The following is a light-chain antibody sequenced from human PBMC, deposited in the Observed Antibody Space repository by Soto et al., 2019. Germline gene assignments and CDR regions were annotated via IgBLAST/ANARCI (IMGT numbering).Light chain of an antibody. Sequence: QSVLTQPPSASGTPGQRVTISCSGSSSNIGNNAVNWYQQFPGTAPKLLIYDNIQRPSGVPDRFSGSKSGTSASLAISGLPSGDEADYYCAAWGDNLNGWVFGGGTKLTVL. CDR2: DNI. CDR3: AAWGDNLNGWV. CDR1: SSNIGNNA. V-gene: IGLV1-44*01. J-gene: IGLJ3*02.